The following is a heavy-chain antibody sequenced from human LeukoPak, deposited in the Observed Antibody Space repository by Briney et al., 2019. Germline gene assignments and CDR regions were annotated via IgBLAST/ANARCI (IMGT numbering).Heavy chain of an antibody. CDR3: ASQVVPAANTKYNWFDP. CDR1: GYTFTGYY. CDR2: INPNSGGT. V-gene: IGHV1-2*02. D-gene: IGHD2-2*01. Sequence: ASVKVSCKASGYTFTGYYMHWVRQAPGQGLEWMGWINPNSGGTNYAQKFQGRVTMTRDTSISTAYMELSRLRSDDTAVYYCASQVVPAANTKYNWFDPWGQGTLVTVSS. J-gene: IGHJ5*02.